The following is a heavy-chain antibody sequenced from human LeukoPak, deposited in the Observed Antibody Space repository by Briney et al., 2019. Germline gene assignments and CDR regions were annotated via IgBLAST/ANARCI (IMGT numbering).Heavy chain of an antibody. CDR3: ARVGLWHYPVDS. V-gene: IGHV3-48*01. CDR1: GFTFSSYS. D-gene: IGHD1-7*01. Sequence: GGSLRLSCAAYGFTFSSYSMNWVRQAPGKGREWVSYITSSSSIIYYGDSVKGRFTVSRDNAKNSLYLQMNSLRAEDTAVYYCARVGLWHYPVDSWGQGTLVTVSS. J-gene: IGHJ4*02. CDR2: ITSSSSII.